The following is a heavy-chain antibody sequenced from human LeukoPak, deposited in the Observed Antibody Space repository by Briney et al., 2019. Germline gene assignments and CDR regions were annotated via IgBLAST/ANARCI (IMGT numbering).Heavy chain of an antibody. CDR3: ARAGVDYYYYYYMDV. J-gene: IGHJ6*03. CDR2: ISAYNGNT. V-gene: IGHV1-18*04. CDR1: GYTFANFG. Sequence: ASVTVSCMASGYTFANFGITWVRQAPGQRLEWMGWISAYNGNTNYAQKLQGRVTMTTDTSTSTAYMELRRLRSDDTAVYYCARAGVDYYYYYYMDVWGKGTTVTVSS.